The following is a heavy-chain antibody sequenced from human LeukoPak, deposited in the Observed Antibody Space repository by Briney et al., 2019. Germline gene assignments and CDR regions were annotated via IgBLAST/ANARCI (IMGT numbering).Heavy chain of an antibody. D-gene: IGHD2-15*01. CDR1: GGSFSGYY. V-gene: IGHV4-34*01. CDR2: INHSGRT. Sequence: PSETLSLTCAVYGGSFSGYYWSWIRQPPGKGLEWIGEINHSGRTNYNPSLKSRVTISVDTSKNQFSLKLSSVTAADTAVFYCARGVVADAFDIWGQGTMVTVSS. J-gene: IGHJ3*02. CDR3: ARGVVADAFDI.